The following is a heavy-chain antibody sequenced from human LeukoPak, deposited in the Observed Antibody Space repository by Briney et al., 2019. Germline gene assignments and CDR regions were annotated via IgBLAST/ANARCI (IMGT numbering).Heavy chain of an antibody. Sequence: GGSLRLSCAASGFTFSSYWMTWVREAPGKGLEWVANIKQVGSDKYYVDSVKGRFTISRDNAKNSLYLQMNSLRAEDTAVYYCARKLYYYDGGELGRFDPWGQGTQVTVSS. V-gene: IGHV3-7*01. J-gene: IGHJ5*02. D-gene: IGHD3-22*01. CDR3: ARKLYYYDGGELGRFDP. CDR1: GFTFSSYW. CDR2: IKQVGSDK.